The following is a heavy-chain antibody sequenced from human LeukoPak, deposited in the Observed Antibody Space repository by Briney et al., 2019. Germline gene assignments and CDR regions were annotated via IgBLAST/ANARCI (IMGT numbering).Heavy chain of an antibody. V-gene: IGHV3-66*04. CDR1: GFTVSGDY. CDR2: IYSGGNT. Sequence: LGGSLRLSSTASGFTVSGDYMSWVRQAPGRGLEWVSVIYSGGNTYYTDSVKGRFTISRDNSKNTLYLQMNSLRAEDTAVYYCARHDWFAPWGQGTLVTVSS. CDR3: ARHDWFAP. J-gene: IGHJ5*02.